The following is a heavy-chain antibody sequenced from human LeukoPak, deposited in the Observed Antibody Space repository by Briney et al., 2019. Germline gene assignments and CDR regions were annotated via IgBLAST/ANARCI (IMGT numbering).Heavy chain of an antibody. CDR2: ISAYNGNT. CDR3: ARGDYYYDSSGYSVDY. V-gene: IGHV1-18*04. D-gene: IGHD3-22*01. J-gene: IGHJ4*02. Sequence: ASVKVSCKASGYTFTGYYMHWVRQAPGQGLEWMGWISAYNGNTNYAQKLQGRVTMTTDTSTSTAYMELSSLRSEDTAVYYCARGDYYYDSSGYSVDYWGQGTLVTVSS. CDR1: GYTFTGYY.